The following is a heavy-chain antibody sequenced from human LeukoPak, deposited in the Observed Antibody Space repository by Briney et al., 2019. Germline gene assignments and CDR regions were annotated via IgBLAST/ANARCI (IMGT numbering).Heavy chain of an antibody. CDR1: GFTFSSYA. CDR3: ARERTPSSGWYGIDY. J-gene: IGHJ4*02. Sequence: GGSLRLSCAASGFTFSSYAMSWVRQAPGKGLEWVSAISGSGGSTYYADSVKGRFTISRDNSKNTLYLQMNSLRAEDTAVYYCARERTPSSGWYGIDYWGQGTLVTVSS. V-gene: IGHV3-23*01. CDR2: ISGSGGST. D-gene: IGHD6-19*01.